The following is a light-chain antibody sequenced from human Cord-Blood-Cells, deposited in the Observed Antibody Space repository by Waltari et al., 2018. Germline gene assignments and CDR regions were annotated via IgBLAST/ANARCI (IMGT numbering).Light chain of an antibody. CDR1: NIGSKS. CDR2: YDS. J-gene: IGLJ2*01. V-gene: IGLV3-21*04. Sequence: SYVLTQPPSVSVAPGKTARITCGGNNIGSKSWHWYQQKPGQAPVLVIYYDSDRPSGIPERFSGSNSGNTATLTISRVEAGDEADYYCQVWDSSSDHVVFGGGTKLTVL. CDR3: QVWDSSSDHVV.